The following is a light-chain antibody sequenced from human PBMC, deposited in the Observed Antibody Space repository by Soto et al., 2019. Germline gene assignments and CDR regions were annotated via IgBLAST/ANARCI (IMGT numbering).Light chain of an antibody. CDR1: SSNIGAGYD. CDR3: QSYDSSLSGSNV. Sequence: QAVVTQPPSVSGAPGQRVTTSCTGSSSNIGAGYDVHWYQQLPGTAPKLLIYGNSNRPSGVTDRFSGSKSGTSASLAITGLQAEDEADYYCQSYDSSLSGSNVFGTGTQLTV. CDR2: GNS. V-gene: IGLV1-40*01. J-gene: IGLJ1*01.